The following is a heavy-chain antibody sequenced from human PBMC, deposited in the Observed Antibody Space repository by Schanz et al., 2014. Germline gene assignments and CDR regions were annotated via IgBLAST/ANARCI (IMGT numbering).Heavy chain of an antibody. D-gene: IGHD3-22*01. V-gene: IGHV4-59*02. Sequence: QVQLQESGPGLVKPSETLSLTCTVSGGSVSRSYWSWIRQPPGKGLEWLGYIYYIGSPNYNPALKSRVSISVDTSKNQISLKLSSVTAADTAIYYCARDTFYYDTGADYAVRYFDLWGRGTLVSVSS. J-gene: IGHJ2*01. CDR1: GGSVSRSY. CDR3: ARDTFYYDTGADYAVRYFDL. CDR2: IYYIGSP.